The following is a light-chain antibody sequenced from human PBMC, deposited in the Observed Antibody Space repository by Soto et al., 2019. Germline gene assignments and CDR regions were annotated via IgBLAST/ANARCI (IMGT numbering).Light chain of an antibody. CDR1: QTISSR. CDR2: KAS. J-gene: IGKJ1*01. Sequence: DIQMTQSPSTLSGPVGDRVTITCRASQTISSRLAWYRQKPGKAPKLLIYKASTLKSGVPSRFSGSGSGTEFTLTISSLQPDDFATYYCQHYNSYSEAFGQGTKVDIK. CDR3: QHYNSYSEA. V-gene: IGKV1-5*03.